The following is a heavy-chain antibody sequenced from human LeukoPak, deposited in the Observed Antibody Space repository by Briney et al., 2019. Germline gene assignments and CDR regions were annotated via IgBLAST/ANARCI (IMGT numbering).Heavy chain of an antibody. Sequence: GGSLRLSCAASGFTFSTYWIHWVRQAPGKGLVWVSRISGDGSDTRYADSVKGRFTISRDNAKNTVFLQMNSLRDEDTAVYYCARDVQDSRTGGLDFWGQGTLVTVFS. CDR3: ARDVQDSRTGGLDF. J-gene: IGHJ4*02. CDR2: ISGDGSDT. CDR1: GFTFSTYW. D-gene: IGHD3-22*01. V-gene: IGHV3-74*01.